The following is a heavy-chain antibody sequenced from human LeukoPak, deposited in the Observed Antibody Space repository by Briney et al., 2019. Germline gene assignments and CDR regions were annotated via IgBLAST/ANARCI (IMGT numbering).Heavy chain of an antibody. V-gene: IGHV4-39*07. J-gene: IGHJ4*02. D-gene: IGHD5-18*01. CDR2: IYYSGST. CDR3: ARLPSYGPYYFDY. Sequence: PSETLSLTCTVSGGSISSSNYYWGWIRQPPGKGLEWIGSIYYSGSTYYSPSLKSRVTISVDTSKNQFSLKLSSVTAADTAVYYCARLPSYGPYYFDYWGQGTLVTVSS. CDR1: GGSISSSNYY.